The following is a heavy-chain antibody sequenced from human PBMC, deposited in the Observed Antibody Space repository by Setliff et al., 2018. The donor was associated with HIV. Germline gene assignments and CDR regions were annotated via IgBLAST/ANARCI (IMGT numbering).Heavy chain of an antibody. J-gene: IGHJ3*02. CDR2: IYYSGST. CDR1: GYSISSGYY. CDR3: AKTVVGDSYALPNDGFDI. V-gene: IGHV4-38-2*02. D-gene: IGHD3-16*01. Sequence: PSETLSLTCTVSGYSISSGYYWGWIRQPPGKGLEWIGSIYYSGSTNYNPSLKSRATMSVDTSNNRFSLKLSSVTALDTAVYYCAKTVVGDSYALPNDGFDIWGQGTMVTVSS.